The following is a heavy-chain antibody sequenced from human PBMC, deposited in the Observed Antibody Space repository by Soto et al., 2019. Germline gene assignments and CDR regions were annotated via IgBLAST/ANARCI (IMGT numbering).Heavy chain of an antibody. CDR2: IGTAGDT. D-gene: IGHD3-10*01. Sequence: GGSLRLSCAASGFTFSSYDMHWVRQATGKGLEWVSAIGTAGDTYYPGSVKGRFTISRENAKNSLYLQMNSLRAEDTAVYYCARDPTETRFGESYYYYGMDVWGQGTTVTVSS. CDR3: ARDPTETRFGESYYYYGMDV. V-gene: IGHV3-13*01. J-gene: IGHJ6*02. CDR1: GFTFSSYD.